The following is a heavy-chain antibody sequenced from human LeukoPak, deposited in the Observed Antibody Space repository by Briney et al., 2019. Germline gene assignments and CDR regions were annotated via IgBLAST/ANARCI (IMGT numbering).Heavy chain of an antibody. Sequence: SETLSLTCTVSGGSISSYYWSWIRQPAGKGLEWIGRIYTSGSTNYNPSLKSRVTMSVDTSKNQFSLKLSSVTAADTAVYYCARDLRLPNSGSYYGPYYYYGMDVWGQGTTVTVSS. J-gene: IGHJ6*02. D-gene: IGHD1-26*01. V-gene: IGHV4-4*07. CDR1: GGSISSYY. CDR2: IYTSGST. CDR3: ARDLRLPNSGSYYGPYYYYGMDV.